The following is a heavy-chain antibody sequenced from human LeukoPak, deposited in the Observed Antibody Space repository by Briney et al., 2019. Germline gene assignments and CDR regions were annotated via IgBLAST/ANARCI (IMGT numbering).Heavy chain of an antibody. CDR3: ARGYYGSGSYLYYYMDV. CDR1: GGTFSSYA. D-gene: IGHD3-10*01. J-gene: IGHJ6*03. V-gene: IGHV1-69*05. Sequence: GASVKVSCKASGGTFSSYAISWVRQAPGQGLEWMGGSIPIFGTANYAQKFQGRVTITTDESTSTAYMELSSLRSEDTAVYYCARGYYGSGSYLYYYMDVWGKGTTVTVSS. CDR2: SIPIFGTA.